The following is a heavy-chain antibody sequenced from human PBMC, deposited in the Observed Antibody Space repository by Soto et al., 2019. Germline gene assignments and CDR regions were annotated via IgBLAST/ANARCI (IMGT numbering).Heavy chain of an antibody. Sequence: QTLSLTCAISGDSVSSNSAAWNWIRQSPSRGLEWLGRTYYRSKWYNDYAVSVKSRITINPDTSKNQFSLQLNSVTPEDTAVYYCARAPLTMGRTETNSYSYYGMDVWGQGTTVTVSS. D-gene: IGHD3-10*01. CDR1: GDSVSSNSAA. V-gene: IGHV6-1*01. CDR3: ARAPLTMGRTETNSYSYYGMDV. J-gene: IGHJ6*02. CDR2: TYYRSKWYN.